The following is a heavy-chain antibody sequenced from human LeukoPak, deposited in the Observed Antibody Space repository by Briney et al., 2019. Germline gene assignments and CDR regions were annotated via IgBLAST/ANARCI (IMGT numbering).Heavy chain of an antibody. CDR2: ISGSGGST. D-gene: IGHD3-10*01. CDR3: AKFLLLVRGAIDY. J-gene: IGHJ4*02. Sequence: GGSLRLSCAASGFTFSSYAMHWVRQAPGKGLEWVSAISGSGGSTYYADSVKGRFTISRDNSKNTLYLQMNSLRAEDTAVYYCAKFLLLVRGAIDYWGQGTLVTVSS. CDR1: GFTFSSYA. V-gene: IGHV3-23*01.